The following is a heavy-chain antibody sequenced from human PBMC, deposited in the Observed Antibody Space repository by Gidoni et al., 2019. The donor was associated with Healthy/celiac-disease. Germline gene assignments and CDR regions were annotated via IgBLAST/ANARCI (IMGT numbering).Heavy chain of an antibody. CDR2: ISGSGGST. CDR3: ATVGQLSWDPDY. CDR1: GFTFSSYA. Sequence: EVQLLESGGGLVQPGGSLRLSCAASGFTFSSYAMSWVRQAPGKGLEWVSGISGSGGSTYYADSVKGRFSISRDNSKNTLYLQMNSLRAEDTAVYYCATVGQLSWDPDYWGQGTLVTVSS. J-gene: IGHJ4*02. V-gene: IGHV3-23*01. D-gene: IGHD5-18*01.